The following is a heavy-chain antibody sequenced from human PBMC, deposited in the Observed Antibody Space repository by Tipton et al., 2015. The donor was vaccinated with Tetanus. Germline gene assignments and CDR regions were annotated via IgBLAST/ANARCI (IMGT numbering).Heavy chain of an antibody. CDR2: IYYTGST. V-gene: IGHV4-59*01. CDR3: ARLTGHSMDVVDYYYLGMDV. Sequence: TLSLTCTVSGGSMNSYYWSWIRQPPGKGLEWIGYIYYTGSTNYNPSLKSGVTISLDTSKNQFSLKLTSVSAADTAVYYCARLTGHSMDVVDYYYLGMDVWGQGTNVTVSS. D-gene: IGHD2-21*01. CDR1: GGSMNSYY. J-gene: IGHJ6*02.